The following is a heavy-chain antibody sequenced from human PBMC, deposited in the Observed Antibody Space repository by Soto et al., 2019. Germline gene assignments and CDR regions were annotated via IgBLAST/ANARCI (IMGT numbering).Heavy chain of an antibody. CDR1: GYTFTRYT. J-gene: IGHJ5*02. CDR2: INPDNGNT. V-gene: IGHV1-3*01. Sequence: ASVEVSCKXSGYTFTRYTMNWARQAPGQRLEWMGWINPDNGNTKSSQKFQDRVIITRDTSASTAYMDLSSLRSEDTAVYYCARGIATGQLDPWGQGTLVTVSS. D-gene: IGHD2-15*01. CDR3: ARGIATGQLDP.